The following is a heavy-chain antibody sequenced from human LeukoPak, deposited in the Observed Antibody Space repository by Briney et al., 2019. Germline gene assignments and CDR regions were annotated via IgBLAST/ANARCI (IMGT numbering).Heavy chain of an antibody. D-gene: IGHD6-19*01. CDR3: AKDISMGIAVAELDY. CDR1: GFTFYDYA. V-gene: IGHV3-43*02. Sequence: GGSLRLSCAASGFTFYDYAMHWVRHAPGKGGEWVSLISVYGASTYYAHSVKRRFTISTDNSKNSLYLQMNSLRTEDTALYYCAKDISMGIAVAELDYWGQGTLVTVSS. J-gene: IGHJ4*02. CDR2: ISVYGAST.